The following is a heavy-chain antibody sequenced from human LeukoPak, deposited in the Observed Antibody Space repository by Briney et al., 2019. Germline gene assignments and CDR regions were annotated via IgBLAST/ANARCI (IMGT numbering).Heavy chain of an antibody. CDR1: GFTFSSYS. J-gene: IGHJ4*02. CDR2: ITSSSTTI. V-gene: IGHV3-48*01. Sequence: PGGSLRLSCATSGFTFSSYSMNWVRQAPGKGLEWVSYITSSSTTIYYAGSVKGRFTTSRDNVKNSLHLQMNSLRVEDTAVYYCTRDPHALDYWGRGTLVTVSS. CDR3: TRDPHALDY.